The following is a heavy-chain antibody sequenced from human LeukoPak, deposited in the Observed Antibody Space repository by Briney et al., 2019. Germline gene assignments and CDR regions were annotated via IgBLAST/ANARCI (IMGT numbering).Heavy chain of an antibody. J-gene: IGHJ4*02. CDR1: GFTFSNYA. CDR3: AKDRANAWSSDY. CDR2: TTYDEGDK. D-gene: IGHD3-10*01. Sequence: GGSLRLSCAASGFTFSNYAMYWVRQAPSKGLEWVAFTTYDEGDKYYADSVKGRFTISRDNSKNTLFLQMNSLRADDTAVYYCAKDRANAWSSDYWGQGTLVTVSS. V-gene: IGHV3-30*02.